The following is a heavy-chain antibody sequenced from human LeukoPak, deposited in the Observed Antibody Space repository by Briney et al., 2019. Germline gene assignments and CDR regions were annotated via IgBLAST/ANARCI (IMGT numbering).Heavy chain of an antibody. Sequence: SGTLSLTCAVSGGSISSTNWWSWVRQPPGKGLEWIGEIYRSGTTNYKPSLKSRVTISLDKSRNHFSLKLTSMTAADSAVYYCARRSPYSTGWSSYFDYWGQGALVTVSS. CDR1: GGSISSTNW. V-gene: IGHV4-4*02. D-gene: IGHD6-19*01. CDR2: IYRSGTT. CDR3: ARRSPYSTGWSSYFDY. J-gene: IGHJ4*02.